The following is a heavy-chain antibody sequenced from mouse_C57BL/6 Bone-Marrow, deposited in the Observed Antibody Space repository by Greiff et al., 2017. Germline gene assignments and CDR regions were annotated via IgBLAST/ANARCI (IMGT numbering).Heavy chain of an antibody. Sequence: ESGPGLVKPSQSLSLTCSVTGYSITSGYYWNWIRQFPGNKLEWMGYISYDGSNNYNPSLKNRISITRDTSKNQFFLKLNSVTTEDTATYYCARDLLRGQGTSVTVSS. CDR2: ISYDGSN. V-gene: IGHV3-6*01. CDR1: GYSITSGYY. J-gene: IGHJ4*01. CDR3: ARDLL.